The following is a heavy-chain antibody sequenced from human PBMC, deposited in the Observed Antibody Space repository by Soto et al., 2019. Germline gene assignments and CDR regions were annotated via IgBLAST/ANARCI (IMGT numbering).Heavy chain of an antibody. CDR3: ARYPYYYYGMDV. D-gene: IGHD2-2*01. J-gene: IGHJ6*02. CDR2: MNPNSGNT. CDR1: GYTFTSYD. V-gene: IGHV1-8*01. Sequence: ASVKVSFKASGYTFTSYDINWVRQATGQGLEWMGWMNPNSGNTGYAQKFQGRVTMTRNTSISTAYMELSSLRSEDTAVYYCARYPYYYYGMDVWGQGTTVTVSS.